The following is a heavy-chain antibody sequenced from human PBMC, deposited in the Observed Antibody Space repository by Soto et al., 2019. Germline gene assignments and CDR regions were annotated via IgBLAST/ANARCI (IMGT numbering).Heavy chain of an antibody. CDR1: GYTFTSYG. CDR3: ARDRGATIHPASLDY. Sequence: QVQLVQSGAEVKKPGASVKVSCKASGYTFTSYGISWVRQAPGQGLEWMGWISAYNGNTNYAQKLQGRVTMTTDTSXXTAYMELRSLRSDDTAVYYCARDRGATIHPASLDYWGQGTLVTVSS. J-gene: IGHJ4*02. V-gene: IGHV1-18*01. CDR2: ISAYNGNT. D-gene: IGHD5-12*01.